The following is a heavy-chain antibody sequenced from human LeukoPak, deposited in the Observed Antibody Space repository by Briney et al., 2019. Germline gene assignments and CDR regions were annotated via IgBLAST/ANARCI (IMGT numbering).Heavy chain of an antibody. V-gene: IGHV1-2*02. D-gene: IGHD3-9*01. CDR1: GYTFTGYC. J-gene: IGHJ4*02. CDR2: INPNSGGT. CDR3: ARGIRYFDWLSGLPDY. Sequence: ASVKVSCKASGYTFTGYCMHWVRQAPGQGLEWMGWINPNSGGTNYAQKFQGRVTMTRDTSISTAYMELSRLRSDDTAVYYCARGIRYFDWLSGLPDYWGQGTLVTVSS.